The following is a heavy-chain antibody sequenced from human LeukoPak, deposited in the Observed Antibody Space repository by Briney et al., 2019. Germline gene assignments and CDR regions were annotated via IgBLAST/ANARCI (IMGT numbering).Heavy chain of an antibody. Sequence: GGFLRLSCAASGFTFSSYAMHWVRQAPGKGLEWVAVISYDGSNKYYADSVKGRFTISRDNSKNTLYLQMNSLRAEDTAVYYCARDRRIVGAPSASDYWGQGTLVTVSS. CDR3: ARDRRIVGAPSASDY. CDR2: ISYDGSNK. D-gene: IGHD1-26*01. J-gene: IGHJ4*02. V-gene: IGHV3-30-3*01. CDR1: GFTFSSYA.